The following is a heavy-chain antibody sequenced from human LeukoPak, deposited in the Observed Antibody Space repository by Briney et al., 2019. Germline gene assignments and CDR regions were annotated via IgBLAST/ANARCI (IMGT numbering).Heavy chain of an antibody. CDR2: MNTNSGNT. J-gene: IGHJ4*02. CDR1: GYTFTKYE. CDR3: ARGPRRHKAGTGVYYFDY. V-gene: IGHV1-8*01. D-gene: IGHD6-19*01. Sequence: ASVKVSFKGSGYTFTKYEINWVRQATGKGVEWMGWMNTNSGNTGNVQKFQGRVTMTRNPSINTANTELSSLRSEDTAVYYCARGPRRHKAGTGVYYFDYWGEGPLVTLPS.